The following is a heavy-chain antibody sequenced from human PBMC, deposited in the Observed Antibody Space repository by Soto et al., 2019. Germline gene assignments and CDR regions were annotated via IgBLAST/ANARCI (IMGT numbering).Heavy chain of an antibody. CDR2: IYYSGST. V-gene: IGHV4-59*01. J-gene: IGHJ6*02. Sequence: SESLSLAWTVSGGSISSYYWSWIRQPPGNGLEWIEYIYYSGSTNYNPSLKSRVTISVGTSKIQFSLKLSSVTAADTAVYYCARDLQLVVLDHYFYYYGMDVWGQGTTVTVSS. CDR3: ARDLQLVVLDHYFYYYGMDV. CDR1: GGSISSYY. D-gene: IGHD6-6*01.